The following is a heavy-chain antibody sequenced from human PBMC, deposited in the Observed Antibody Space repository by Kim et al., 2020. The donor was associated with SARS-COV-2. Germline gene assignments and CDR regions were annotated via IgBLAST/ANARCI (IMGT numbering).Heavy chain of an antibody. CDR3: ARQTLRYFDWLLGDYFDY. D-gene: IGHD3-9*01. CDR1: GYTFTSYG. Sequence: APVKVSCKASGYTFTSYGISWVRQAPGQGLEWMGWISAYNGNTNYAQKLQGRVTMTTDTSTSTAYMELRSLRSDDTAVYYCARQTLRYFDWLLGDYFDYWGQGTLVTVSS. V-gene: IGHV1-18*01. CDR2: ISAYNGNT. J-gene: IGHJ4*02.